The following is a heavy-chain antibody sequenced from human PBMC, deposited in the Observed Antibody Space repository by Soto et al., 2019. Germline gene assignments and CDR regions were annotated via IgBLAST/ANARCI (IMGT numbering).Heavy chain of an antibody. CDR3: ATPYSSSWFSPFDY. Sequence: EVQLLESGGGLVQPGGSLRLSCAASGFTFGSYAMSWVRQAPGKGLEWVSSIGAGYGIYYADSVKGRFTISRDNSKNTLYLQMNSLRAEDTAIYYCATPYSSSWFSPFDYWGQGSLVTVSS. J-gene: IGHJ4*02. CDR2: IGAGYGI. V-gene: IGHV3-23*01. D-gene: IGHD6-13*01. CDR1: GFTFGSYA.